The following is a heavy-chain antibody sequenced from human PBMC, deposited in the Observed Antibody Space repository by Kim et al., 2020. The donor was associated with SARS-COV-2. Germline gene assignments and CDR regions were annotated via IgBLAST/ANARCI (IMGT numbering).Heavy chain of an antibody. CDR2: ISYDGSNK. D-gene: IGHD3-16*01. CDR3: ARAGGRLSAGDY. Sequence: GGSLRLSCAASGFTFSSYAMHWVRQAPGKGLEWVAVISYDGSNKYYADSVKGRFTISRDNSKNTLYLQMNSLRAEDTAVYYCARAGGRLSAGDYWGQGTLVTVSS. J-gene: IGHJ4*02. V-gene: IGHV3-30*04. CDR1: GFTFSSYA.